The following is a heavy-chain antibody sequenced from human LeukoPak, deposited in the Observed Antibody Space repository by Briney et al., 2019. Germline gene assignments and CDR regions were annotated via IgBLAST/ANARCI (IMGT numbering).Heavy chain of an antibody. D-gene: IGHD3-22*01. CDR2: IDTNTGGP. CDR3: VRGIDTTGYFNY. J-gene: IGHJ4*02. CDR1: GYTFTGYY. V-gene: IGHV7-4-1*02. Sequence: GASVKVSCKASGYTFTGYYMHWVRQAPGQGLEWMGWIDTNTGGPTYAQGLTGRFVFSLGTSVSTAFLQINSLKAEDTALYYCVRGIDTTGYFNYWGQGTLVTVSS.